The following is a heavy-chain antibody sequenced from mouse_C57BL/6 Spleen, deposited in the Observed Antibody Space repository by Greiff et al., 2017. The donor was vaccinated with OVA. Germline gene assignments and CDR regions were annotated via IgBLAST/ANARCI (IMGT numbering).Heavy chain of an antibody. CDR2: INPYNGGT. Sequence: EVKLMESGPVLVKPGASVKMSCKASGYTFTDYYMNWVKQSHGKSLEWIGVINPYNGGTSYNQKFKGKATWTVDKSSSTAYMELNRLTSEDSAVYYCAREGYYGSSHYFDYWGQGTTLTVSS. J-gene: IGHJ2*01. CDR3: AREGYYGSSHYFDY. D-gene: IGHD1-1*01. V-gene: IGHV1-19*01. CDR1: GYTFTDYY.